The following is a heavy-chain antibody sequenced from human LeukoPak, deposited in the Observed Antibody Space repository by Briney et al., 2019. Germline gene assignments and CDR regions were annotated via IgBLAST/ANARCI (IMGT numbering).Heavy chain of an antibody. V-gene: IGHV1-3*03. CDR3: ARVVELRFPYYYYYMDV. D-gene: IGHD1-7*01. Sequence: PVASVKVSCKASGYTFTSYAMHWVRQAPGQRLEWMGWINAGNGNTKYSQEFQGRVTITRDTSASTAYMELSSLRSEDMAVYYCARVVELRFPYYYYYMDVWGKGTTVTVSS. CDR2: INAGNGNT. CDR1: GYTFTSYA. J-gene: IGHJ6*03.